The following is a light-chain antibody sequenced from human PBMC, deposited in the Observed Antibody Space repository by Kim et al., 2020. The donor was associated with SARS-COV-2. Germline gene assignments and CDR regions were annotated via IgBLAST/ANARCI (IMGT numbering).Light chain of an antibody. CDR1: ENVGNY. J-gene: IGKJ2*01. Sequence: LTTGERATRACRTSENVGNYLAWYQHRPVQAPRILIYGASNRATGIPARFSGSGSGTDFTLTISGQEPEDFAVYYCQQRSSWFTFGQGTKLEI. CDR2: GAS. CDR3: QQRSSWFT. V-gene: IGKV3-11*01.